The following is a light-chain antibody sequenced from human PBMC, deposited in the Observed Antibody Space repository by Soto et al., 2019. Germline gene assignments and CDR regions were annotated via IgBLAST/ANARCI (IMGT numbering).Light chain of an antibody. CDR3: QQYYNYPLLT. J-gene: IGKJ4*01. CDR2: AAS. V-gene: IGKV1-8*01. Sequence: AIRMTQSPSSLSASTGDRVTITCRASQGISSYLAWYQQKPGKAPKLLIYAASTLQSGVPSRFSGSGSGTDFTLTISCLQSEDFATSYCQQYYNYPLLTFGGGTKVEIK. CDR1: QGISSY.